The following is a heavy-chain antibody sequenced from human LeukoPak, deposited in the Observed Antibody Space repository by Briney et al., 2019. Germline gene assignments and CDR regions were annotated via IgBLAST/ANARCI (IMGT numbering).Heavy chain of an antibody. V-gene: IGHV4-38-2*02. CDR1: GYSISSGYY. D-gene: IGHD6-19*01. Sequence: NPSETLSLTCTVSGYSISSGYYWGWIRQPPGKGLEWIGSIYHSGSTYYNPSLKSRVTISVDTSKNQFYLKLSSVTAADTAVYYCARGRIAVAFDYWGQGTLVTVSS. CDR2: IYHSGST. CDR3: ARGRIAVAFDY. J-gene: IGHJ4*02.